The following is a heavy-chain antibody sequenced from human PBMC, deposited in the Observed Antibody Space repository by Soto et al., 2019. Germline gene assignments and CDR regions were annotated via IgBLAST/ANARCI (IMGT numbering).Heavy chain of an antibody. V-gene: IGHV4-61*01. J-gene: IGHJ4*02. CDR2: IYYSGST. D-gene: IGHD1-1*01. CDR3: AKDKPGTTSFDY. CDR1: GGSVSSGSYY. Sequence: SETLSLTCTVSGGSVSSGSYYWSWIRQPPGKGLEWIGYIYYSGSTNYNPSLKSRVTISVDTSKNQFSLQMNTLRAEDTAVYYCAKDKPGTTSFDYWGQGTLVTVSS.